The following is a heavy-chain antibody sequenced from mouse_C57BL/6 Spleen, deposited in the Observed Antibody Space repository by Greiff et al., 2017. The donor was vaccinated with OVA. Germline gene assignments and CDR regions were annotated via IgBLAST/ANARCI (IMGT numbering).Heavy chain of an antibody. J-gene: IGHJ2*01. CDR1: GYTFTDYE. CDR2: IDPETGGT. Sequence: VQLQQSGAELVRPGASVTLSCKASGYTFTDYEMHWVKQTPVHGLEWIGAIDPETGGTAYNQKFKGKAILTADKSSSTAYMELRSLTSEDSAVYYGTRECNYGSSDPYYFDYWGQGTTLTVSS. CDR3: TRECNYGSSDPYYFDY. D-gene: IGHD1-1*01. V-gene: IGHV1-15*01.